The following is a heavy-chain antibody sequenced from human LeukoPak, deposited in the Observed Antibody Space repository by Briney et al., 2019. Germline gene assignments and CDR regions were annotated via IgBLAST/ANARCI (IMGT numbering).Heavy chain of an antibody. CDR1: GGSISSYY. D-gene: IGHD4-23*01. CDR3: ARVGGNLPYDY. V-gene: IGHV4-59*01. CDR2: IYYSGST. J-gene: IGHJ4*02. Sequence: SETLSLTCTVSGGSISSYYWSWIRQPPGKGLEWIGYIYYSGSTNYNPSLMSRVTISVDTSKNQFSLKLSSVTAADTAVYYCARVGGNLPYDYWGQGTLVTVSS.